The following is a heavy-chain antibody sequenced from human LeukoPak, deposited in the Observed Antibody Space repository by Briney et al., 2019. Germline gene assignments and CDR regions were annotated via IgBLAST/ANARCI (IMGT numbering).Heavy chain of an antibody. CDR2: ISSSGTTK. D-gene: IGHD3-9*01. CDR3: ARDFDYAFDY. V-gene: IGHV3-48*03. CDR1: GFTFSSYE. J-gene: IGHJ4*02. Sequence: GGSLRLSCAASGFTFSSYEMMWVRQAPGKGLEWVSYISSSGTTKYNADSVKGRFSLSRDNAKNSLYLQMNSLRDDDTAVYYCARDFDYAFDYWGQGTLVTVSS.